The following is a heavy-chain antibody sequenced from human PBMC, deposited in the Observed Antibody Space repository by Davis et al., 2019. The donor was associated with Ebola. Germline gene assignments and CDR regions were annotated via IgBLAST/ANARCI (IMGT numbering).Heavy chain of an antibody. CDR1: GFTFSSFA. D-gene: IGHD2-15*01. V-gene: IGHV3-21*01. CDR3: VRGTGGSELY. J-gene: IGHJ4*02. CDR2: ISSSGSHI. Sequence: GESLKISCAASGFTFSSFAMAWVRQAPGKGLEWVSSISSSGSHIYYADSVKGRFTISRDNSKNTLYLQMNSLRAEDTAVYYCVRGTGGSELYWGQGTPVTVSS.